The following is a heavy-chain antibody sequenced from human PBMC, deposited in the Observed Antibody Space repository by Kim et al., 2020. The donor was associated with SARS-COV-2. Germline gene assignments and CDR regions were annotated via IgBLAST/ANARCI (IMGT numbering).Heavy chain of an antibody. Sequence: GGSLRLSCSASGFCFSGWHMNWVRQAPGKGLEWISYFGSGGNTAYADSVRGRFTVSRDNAQASVYLQMNSLRVEDTGVYYCAKDLNWAFEYWGQGALVTVSS. CDR1: GFCFSGWH. D-gene: IGHD7-27*01. CDR2: FGSGGNT. J-gene: IGHJ4*02. V-gene: IGHV3-11*06. CDR3: AKDLNWAFEY.